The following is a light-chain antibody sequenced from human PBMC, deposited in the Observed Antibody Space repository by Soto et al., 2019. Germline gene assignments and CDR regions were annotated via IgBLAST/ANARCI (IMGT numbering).Light chain of an antibody. CDR3: QQYEDIPIT. CDR2: DAS. Sequence: ESGTITCRASQVISTSLAWYQVKPGKAPRLLSYDASNLETGVPSRFSGSGSGTDFTFTISSLQPEDIATYYCQQYEDIPITFGQGTRLEIK. V-gene: IGKV1-33*01. CDR1: QVISTS. J-gene: IGKJ5*01.